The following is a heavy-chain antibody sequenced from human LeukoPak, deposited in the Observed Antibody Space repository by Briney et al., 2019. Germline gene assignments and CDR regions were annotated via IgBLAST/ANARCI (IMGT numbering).Heavy chain of an antibody. Sequence: PGGSLRLSCAVSGFPFTRFYMSWIRQAPGKGLEWISYIGLSGSPLDCADSVRGRFTISRDNAKNSLYLDMNSLRAEDTAVYYCARKDFSSGSFSYWGQGTLVTVSS. CDR3: ARKDFSSGSFSY. V-gene: IGHV3-11*04. CDR2: IGLSGSPL. J-gene: IGHJ4*02. D-gene: IGHD3-22*01. CDR1: GFPFTRFY.